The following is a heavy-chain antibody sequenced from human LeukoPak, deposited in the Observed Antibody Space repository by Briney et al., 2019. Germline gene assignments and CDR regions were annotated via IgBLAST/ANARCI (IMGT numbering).Heavy chain of an antibody. Sequence: ASVKVSCKASGYTFTGYYMHWVRQAPGQGLEWMGWINPNSGGTNYAQKFQGRVTMTRDTSISTAYMELSRLRSDDTAVYYCARVVVPAAMGVFAIPYYYYYYMDVWGKGTTVTISS. D-gene: IGHD2-2*01. CDR2: INPNSGGT. V-gene: IGHV1-2*02. J-gene: IGHJ6*03. CDR1: GYTFTGYY. CDR3: ARVVVPAAMGVFAIPYYYYYYMDV.